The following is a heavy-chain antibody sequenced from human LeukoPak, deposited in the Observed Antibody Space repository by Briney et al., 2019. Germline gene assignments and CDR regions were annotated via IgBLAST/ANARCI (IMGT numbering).Heavy chain of an antibody. Sequence: SETLSLTCSVSSGSIDSYYWSWIRQPPGKGLEWIGSIYYTGSTNYSPSLRSRVTISVDTSKNQFSLKLSSVTAADTAVYYCARVPWDILTGYLDWGQGTLVTVSS. CDR3: ARVPWDILTGYLD. J-gene: IGHJ4*02. CDR1: SGSIDSYY. CDR2: IYYTGST. V-gene: IGHV4-59*12. D-gene: IGHD3-9*01.